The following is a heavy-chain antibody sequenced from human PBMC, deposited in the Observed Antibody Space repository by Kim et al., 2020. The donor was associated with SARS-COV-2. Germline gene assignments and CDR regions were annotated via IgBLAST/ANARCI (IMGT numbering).Heavy chain of an antibody. V-gene: IGHV3-30*04. J-gene: IGHJ4*02. CDR2: ISYDGTNK. Sequence: GGSLRLSCAASGFTFSSYAMHWVRQAPGKGLEWVAVISYDGTNKYYADSVKGRFTISRDNSKNTLYLQMNSLRTEDTAVYYCARDGGYGCSGGSCYEFGTDYWGQGTLVTVSS. CDR1: GFTFSSYA. D-gene: IGHD2-15*01. CDR3: ARDGGYGCSGGSCYEFGTDY.